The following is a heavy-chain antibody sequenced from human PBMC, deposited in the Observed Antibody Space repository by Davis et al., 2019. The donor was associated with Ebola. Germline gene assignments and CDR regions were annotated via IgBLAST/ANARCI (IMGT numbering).Heavy chain of an antibody. J-gene: IGHJ4*02. CDR3: VRGNSGYGNFDN. D-gene: IGHD3-22*01. Sequence: PGGSLRLSCAASGFSFNRYSMNWVRQAPGKGLVWVSRIYSGESYYADSVRGRFTISRDNARNTLYLQLNSLRDEDTAVYYCVRGNSGYGNFDNWGQGTLVTVSS. CDR2: IYSGES. V-gene: IGHV3-74*01. CDR1: GFSFNRYS.